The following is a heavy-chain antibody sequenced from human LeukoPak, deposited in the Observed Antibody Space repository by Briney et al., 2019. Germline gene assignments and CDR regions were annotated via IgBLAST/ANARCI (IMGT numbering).Heavy chain of an antibody. CDR1: GYTFTTYG. V-gene: IGHV1-18*01. J-gene: IGHJ3*01. CDR3: ARDFFDV. CDR2: VSGNNGNT. Sequence: ASMKVSCKASGYTFTTYGISWVRQAPGQGLEWMGWVSGNNGNTNYAQKLQGRVTMTTDTSTNTAYMELRSLRSDDTAVYYCARDFFDVWGQGTMVTVSS.